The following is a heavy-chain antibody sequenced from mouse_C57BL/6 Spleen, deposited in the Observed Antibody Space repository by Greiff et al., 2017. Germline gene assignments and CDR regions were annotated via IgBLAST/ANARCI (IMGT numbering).Heavy chain of an antibody. D-gene: IGHD2-4*01. CDR1: GYAFTSYW. CDR2: INPGDGDT. Sequence: QVQLQQSGAELVKPGASVKISCKASGYAFTSYWMNWVKQRPGQGLEWIGQINPGDGDTNYNGKFKGKDTLTADKSSSTADMQLSSLTSEACAVYFCARGGEGLRRRAFAYWGQGTLVTVAA. J-gene: IGHJ3*01. V-gene: IGHV1-80*01. CDR3: ARGGEGLRRRAFAY.